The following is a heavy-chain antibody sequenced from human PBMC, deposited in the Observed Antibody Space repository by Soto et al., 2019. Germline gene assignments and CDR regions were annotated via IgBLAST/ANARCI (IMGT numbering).Heavy chain of an antibody. Sequence: PSETLSLTCAVSGGSISSSNWWSWVRQPPGKGLEWIGEIYHSGSTNYNPSFESRLTLSIDRTKNQFSLNLKSMSAADRAVYFCARGGGFDSLDYWGQGILVTVSS. J-gene: IGHJ4*02. CDR1: GGSISSSNW. D-gene: IGHD3-10*01. CDR2: IYHSGST. CDR3: ARGGGFDSLDY. V-gene: IGHV4-4*02.